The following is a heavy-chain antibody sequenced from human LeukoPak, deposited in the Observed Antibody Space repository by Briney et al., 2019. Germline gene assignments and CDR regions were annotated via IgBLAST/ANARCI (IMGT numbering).Heavy chain of an antibody. Sequence: ASVKVSCKASGYTFTGYYMHWVRQAPGQGLEWMGWINPNSGGTNYAQKFQGRVTMTRDTSISTAYMKLSRLRSDDTAVYYCARDSIAAAGYYFDYWGQGTLVTVSS. CDR2: INPNSGGT. J-gene: IGHJ4*02. CDR3: ARDSIAAAGYYFDY. D-gene: IGHD6-25*01. V-gene: IGHV1-2*02. CDR1: GYTFTGYY.